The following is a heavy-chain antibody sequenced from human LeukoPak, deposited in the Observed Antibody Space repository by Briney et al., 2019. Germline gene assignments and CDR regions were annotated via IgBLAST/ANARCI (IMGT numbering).Heavy chain of an antibody. D-gene: IGHD3-10*01. J-gene: IGHJ4*02. CDR1: GFTVSSNY. V-gene: IGHV3-53*05. CDR3: AKDFWFGELLYMFDY. CDR2: IYSGGST. Sequence: PGGSLRLSCAASGFTVSSNYMSWVRQAPGKGLEWVSVIYSGGSTYYADSVKGRFTISRDNFKNTLYLQMNSLRAEDTAVYYCAKDFWFGELLYMFDYWGQGTLVTVSS.